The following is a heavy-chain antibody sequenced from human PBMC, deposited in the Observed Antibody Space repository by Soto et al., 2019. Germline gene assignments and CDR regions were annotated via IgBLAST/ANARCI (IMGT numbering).Heavy chain of an antibody. CDR3: AKELWDSSGYYYYYYGMDV. J-gene: IGHJ6*02. CDR1: GFTFSSYA. CDR2: ISVSGGST. Sequence: GGSLRLSCAASGFTFSSYAMSWVRQAPGKGLEWVSAISVSGGSTYYADSMKGRFTISRDNSKNTLYLQMNSLRAEDTAVYYCAKELWDSSGYYYYYYGMDVWGQGTTVTVSS. V-gene: IGHV3-23*01. D-gene: IGHD3-22*01.